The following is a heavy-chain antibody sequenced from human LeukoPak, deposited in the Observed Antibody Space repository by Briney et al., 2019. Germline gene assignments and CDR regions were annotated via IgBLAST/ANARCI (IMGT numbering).Heavy chain of an antibody. CDR2: INPNSGGT. CDR3: ARWVGATLYYFDY. Sequence: ASVKVSCKASGYTFTGYYMHWVRQAPGQGLEWMGWINPNSGGTNHAQKFQGRVAMTRDTSISTAYMELSRLRSDDTAVYYCARWVGATLYYFDYWGQGTLVTVSS. V-gene: IGHV1-2*02. J-gene: IGHJ4*02. CDR1: GYTFTGYY. D-gene: IGHD1-26*01.